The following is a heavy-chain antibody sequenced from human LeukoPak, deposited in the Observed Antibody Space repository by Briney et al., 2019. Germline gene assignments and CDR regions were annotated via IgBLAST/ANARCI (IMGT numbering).Heavy chain of an antibody. J-gene: IGHJ4*02. CDR1: GFTFSSYA. Sequence: GGSLRLPCAASGFTFSSYAMSWVRQAPGKGLEWVSAISGSGGSTYYADSVKGRFTISRDNSKNTLYLQMNSLRAEDTAVYYCAKGYCSSTSCPIDYWGQGTLVTVSS. CDR2: ISGSGGST. CDR3: AKGYCSSTSCPIDY. D-gene: IGHD2-2*01. V-gene: IGHV3-23*01.